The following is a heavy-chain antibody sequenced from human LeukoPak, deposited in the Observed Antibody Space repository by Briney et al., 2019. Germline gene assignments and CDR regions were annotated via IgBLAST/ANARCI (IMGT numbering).Heavy chain of an antibody. V-gene: IGHV4-61*01. CDR2: IYYSGST. Sequence: SETLSLTCTVSGGSVSSGSYYWSWIRQPPGKGLEWIGYIYYSGSTYYNPSLKSRVTISVDRSKNQFSLKLSSVTAADSAVYYCARVGDAHYPYIDYWGQGTLVTVSS. CDR1: GGSVSSGSYY. J-gene: IGHJ4*02. CDR3: ARVGDAHYPYIDY. D-gene: IGHD3-3*01.